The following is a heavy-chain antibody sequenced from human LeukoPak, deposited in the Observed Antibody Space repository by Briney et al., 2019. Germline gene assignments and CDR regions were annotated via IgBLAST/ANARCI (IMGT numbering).Heavy chain of an antibody. Sequence: GASVKVSCKASGYTFTSYGISWVRQAPGQGLEWMGWISAYNGNTNYAQKLQGRVTMTTDTSTSTAYMKLRSLRSDDTAVYYCARIWIAAAGNWFDPWGQGTLVTVSS. V-gene: IGHV1-18*01. D-gene: IGHD6-13*01. CDR3: ARIWIAAAGNWFDP. J-gene: IGHJ5*02. CDR1: GYTFTSYG. CDR2: ISAYNGNT.